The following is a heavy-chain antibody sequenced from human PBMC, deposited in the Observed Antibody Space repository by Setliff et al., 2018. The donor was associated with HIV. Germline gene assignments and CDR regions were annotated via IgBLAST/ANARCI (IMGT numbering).Heavy chain of an antibody. J-gene: IGHJ6*03. CDR1: GISFSRDW. D-gene: IGHD6-19*01. Sequence: GGSLRLSCVASGISFSRDWMHWVRQAPGKGLVWVSRISNDGTTTTYADAVKGRFTISRDNSKNTLYLQMNSLSAEDTAVYYCANHDRGPNSGGSRNYYFMDVWGKGTTVTVSS. CDR2: ISNDGTTT. V-gene: IGHV3-74*01. CDR3: ANHDRGPNSGGSRNYYFMDV.